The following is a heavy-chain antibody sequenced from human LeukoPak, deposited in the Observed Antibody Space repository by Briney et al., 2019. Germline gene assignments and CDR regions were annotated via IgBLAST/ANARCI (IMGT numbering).Heavy chain of an antibody. CDR3: ATGHILGYCSSTSCLPPDY. V-gene: IGHV1-8*01. J-gene: IGHJ4*02. CDR2: MNPNRGDT. Sequence: ASVKVSCKASGYTFTSYDIHWVRQATGQGLEWMGRMNPNRGDTDYAQKFQGRVTMTRDTSISTAYMELSSLRSEDTAVYYCATGHILGYCSSTSCLPPDYWGQGTLVTVSS. D-gene: IGHD2-2*01. CDR1: GYTFTSYD.